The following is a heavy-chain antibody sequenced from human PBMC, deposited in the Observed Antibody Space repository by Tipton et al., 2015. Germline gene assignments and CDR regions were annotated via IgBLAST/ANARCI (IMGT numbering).Heavy chain of an antibody. Sequence: SLRLSCAASGFTFSSYWMSWVRQAPGKGLEWVANINQDGSEKYYVDSVKGRFTISRDNAKSSLYLQLNSLRPEDTAVYYCARGWEHDNGDHFDYWGHGILVTVSS. CDR2: INQDGSEK. J-gene: IGHJ4*01. D-gene: IGHD4-17*01. V-gene: IGHV3-7*03. CDR3: ARGWEHDNGDHFDY. CDR1: GFTFSSYW.